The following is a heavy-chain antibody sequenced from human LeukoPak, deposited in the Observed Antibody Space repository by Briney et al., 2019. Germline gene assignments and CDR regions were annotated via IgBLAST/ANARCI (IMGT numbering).Heavy chain of an antibody. CDR3: TREGMSKLMATMDAFDI. Sequence: GGSLRLSCTASGFTFGDYAMSWVRQAPGKGLEWVGFIRSKAYGGTTEYAASVKGRFTISRDDSKSIAYLQMNSLNTEDTAVYYCTREGMSKLMATMDAFDIWGQGTMVTVSS. V-gene: IGHV3-49*04. CDR2: IRSKAYGGTT. J-gene: IGHJ3*02. CDR1: GFTFGDYA. D-gene: IGHD5-24*01.